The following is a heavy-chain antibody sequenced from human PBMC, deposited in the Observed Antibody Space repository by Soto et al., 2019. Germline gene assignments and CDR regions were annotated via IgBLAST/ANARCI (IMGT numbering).Heavy chain of an antibody. CDR1: GCTLTSYA. Sequence: XPVKVASNASGCTLTSYAMEWVRQAPGQRLEWMGWINAGNGNTKYSQKFQGRVTITRDTSASTAYMELSSLRSEDTAVYYCARDRCSGGSCYLEYWGQGTLVTGPS. CDR2: INAGNGNT. V-gene: IGHV1-3*01. CDR3: ARDRCSGGSCYLEY. D-gene: IGHD2-15*01. J-gene: IGHJ4*02.